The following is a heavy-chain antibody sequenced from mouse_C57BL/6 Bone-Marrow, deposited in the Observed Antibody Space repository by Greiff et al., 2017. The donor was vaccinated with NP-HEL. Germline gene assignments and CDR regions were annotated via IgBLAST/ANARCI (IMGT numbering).Heavy chain of an antibody. V-gene: IGHV1-64*01. CDR3: ARRHYDYEAWFAY. CDR1: GYTFTSYW. Sequence: QVQLQQPGAELVKPGASVKLSCTASGYTFTSYWMHWVKQRPGQGLEWIGMIHPNSGSTNYNEKFKSKATLTVDKSSSTAYMQLSSLTSEDSAVYDCARRHYDYEAWFAYWGQGTLVTVSA. J-gene: IGHJ3*01. D-gene: IGHD2-4*01. CDR2: IHPNSGST.